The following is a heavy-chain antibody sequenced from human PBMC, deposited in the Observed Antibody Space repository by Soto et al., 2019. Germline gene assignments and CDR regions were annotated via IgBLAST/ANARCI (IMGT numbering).Heavy chain of an antibody. Sequence: EVQLVESGGGLVQPGGSLRLSCAASGFTFSSYAMHWVRQAPGKGLEYVSDVSSNGGSTYYANSVKGRFTISRDNSKNTLYLPVGSLRAEDMAVYYCARRGYSGYEIDYWGQGTLVTVSS. J-gene: IGHJ4*02. V-gene: IGHV3-64*01. D-gene: IGHD5-12*01. CDR3: ARRGYSGYEIDY. CDR1: GFTFSSYA. CDR2: VSSNGGST.